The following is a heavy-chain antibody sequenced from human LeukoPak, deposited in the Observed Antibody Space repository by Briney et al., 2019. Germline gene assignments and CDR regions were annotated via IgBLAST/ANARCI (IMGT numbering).Heavy chain of an antibody. CDR2: ISSSSSYL. CDR1: GFTLSNYN. CDR3: ARDAVTGYSSGWYKPFPFDY. V-gene: IGHV3-21*01. J-gene: IGHJ4*02. Sequence: GGSLRLSCAASGFTLSNYNMNWVRQAPGKGLEWVSSISSSSSYLFFADSVKGRFTISRDNTKNSLYLQMNSLRVDDTAVYYCARDAVTGYSSGWYKPFPFDYWGQGSLVTASS. D-gene: IGHD6-19*01.